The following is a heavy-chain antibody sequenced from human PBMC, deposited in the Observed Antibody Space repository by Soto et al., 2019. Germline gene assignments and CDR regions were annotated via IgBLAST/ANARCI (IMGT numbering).Heavy chain of an antibody. V-gene: IGHV1-18*04. CDR2: ISAYNGDT. CDR3: ARDQEYSTSGLYWFDL. D-gene: IGHD6-6*01. Sequence: ASVKVSCKASGYTFTSFGITWLRQAPGQDLEWMGWISAYNGDTNYAPRLQGRVTMTTDTSTTTVYMELKTLKSDDTAVYYCARDQEYSTSGLYWFDLWGQGTLVT. CDR1: GYTFTSFG. J-gene: IGHJ5*02.